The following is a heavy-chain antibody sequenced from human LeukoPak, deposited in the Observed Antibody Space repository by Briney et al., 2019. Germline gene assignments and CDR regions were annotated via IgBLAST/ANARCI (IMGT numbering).Heavy chain of an antibody. D-gene: IGHD5-18*01. CDR3: AKAPANYVDTAMGTFDY. V-gene: IGHV3-23*01. CDR1: GFTFNNYA. J-gene: IGHJ4*02. Sequence: GGSLRLSCAASGFTFNNYAMTWVRQAPGKGLEWVSGISAGGTTTYYAASVMGRFTISRDTSKNRLYLQMNSLRAEDTAVYYCAKAPANYVDTAMGTFDYWGQGTLVTVSS. CDR2: ISAGGTTT.